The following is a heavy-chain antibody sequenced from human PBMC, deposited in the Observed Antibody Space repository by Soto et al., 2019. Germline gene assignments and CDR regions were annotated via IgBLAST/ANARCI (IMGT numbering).Heavy chain of an antibody. Sequence: QVQLQESGPGLVKPSETLSLTCAVSGDSISSYYCMWIRQPPGKGLESIGYLYYGRSANYNPSLKIPVTLSVDTSTNQCSLTLSSMTAADTAVYYCALRSMAVVPEYWGQGTLVTVSS. V-gene: IGHV4-59*01. D-gene: IGHD3-22*01. CDR1: GDSISSYY. CDR3: ALRSMAVVPEY. CDR2: LYYGRSA. J-gene: IGHJ4*02.